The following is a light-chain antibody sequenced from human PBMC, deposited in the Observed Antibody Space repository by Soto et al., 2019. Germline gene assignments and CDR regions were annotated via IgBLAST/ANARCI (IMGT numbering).Light chain of an antibody. CDR1: QSISSY. CDR2: AAS. V-gene: IGKV1-39*01. Sequence: DIQMTQSPSSLSASVGDRVTINCRASQSISSYLNWYQQKPGKAPKLLIYAASSLQSGVLSRFSGSGSGTDFSLTISSLQPEDFATYYCQQSYSTLALTFGGGTKVEIK. CDR3: QQSYSTLALT. J-gene: IGKJ4*01.